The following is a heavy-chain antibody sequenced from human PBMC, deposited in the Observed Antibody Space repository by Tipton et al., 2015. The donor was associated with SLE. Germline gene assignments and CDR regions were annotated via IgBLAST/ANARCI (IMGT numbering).Heavy chain of an antibody. D-gene: IGHD2-15*01. V-gene: IGHV1-58*02. CDR2: IVVGSGDT. CDR1: GFTFSSSA. CDR3: AAPHSIGGRCSSKWFDP. Sequence: QSGAEVKKPGTSVKVSCKTSGFTFSSSAMQWVRQARGQPLEWIGWIVVGSGDTSYSQKFQERVTITRDTSTSTVYMELSSLRFEDTAVYYWAAPHSIGGRCSSKWFDPWGHGTLVPVS. J-gene: IGHJ5*02.